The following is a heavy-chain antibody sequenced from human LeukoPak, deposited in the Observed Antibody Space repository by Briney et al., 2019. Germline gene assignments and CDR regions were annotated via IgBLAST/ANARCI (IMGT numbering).Heavy chain of an antibody. CDR1: GGSIGSSSYY. Sequence: PSETLSLTCTVSGGSIGSSSYYWGWIRQPPGKGLAWIGSIYYSGSTYYNPSLKSRVTISVDTSKNQFSLKLSSVTAADTAVYYCARARVGSGSYYDYWGQGTLVTVSS. CDR3: ARARVGSGSYYDY. D-gene: IGHD1-26*01. J-gene: IGHJ4*02. V-gene: IGHV4-39*07. CDR2: IYYSGST.